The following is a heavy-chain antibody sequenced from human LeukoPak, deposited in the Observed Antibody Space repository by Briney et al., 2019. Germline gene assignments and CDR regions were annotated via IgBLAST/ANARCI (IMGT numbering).Heavy chain of an antibody. CDR2: ISTSSSYI. J-gene: IGHJ6*03. V-gene: IGHV3-21*04. CDR1: GFPFSSYA. CDR3: ARDLRYCSGGNCYSGGLGYMDV. Sequence: GGTLRLSCAASGFPFSSYAMSWVGRAPGKGLEWVSSISTSSSYIYYAASVKGRFTISRDNAKNSLFLQMNSLRAEDTAVYYCARDLRYCSGGNCYSGGLGYMDVWGKGTTVTISS. D-gene: IGHD2-15*01.